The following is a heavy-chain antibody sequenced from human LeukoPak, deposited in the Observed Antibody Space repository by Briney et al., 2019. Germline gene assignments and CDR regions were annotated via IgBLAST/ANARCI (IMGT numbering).Heavy chain of an antibody. CDR2: IYYSGST. CDR3: ASGPHAKTLDGEGSNYEFDY. D-gene: IGHD4-11*01. J-gene: IGHJ4*02. Sequence: SETLSLTCTVSGGSISSSSYYWGWIRQPPGKGLEWIGSIYYSGSTNYNPSLKSRVTISVDTSKNQFSLKLSSVTAADTAVYYCASGPHAKTLDGEGSNYEFDYWGQGTLVTVSS. V-gene: IGHV4-39*07. CDR1: GGSISSSSYY.